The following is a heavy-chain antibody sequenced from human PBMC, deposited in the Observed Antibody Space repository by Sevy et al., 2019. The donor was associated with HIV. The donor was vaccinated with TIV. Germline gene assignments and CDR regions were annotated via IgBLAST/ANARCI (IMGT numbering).Heavy chain of an antibody. D-gene: IGHD3-3*01. V-gene: IGHV4-34*01. CDR3: ARGPAARDFWSGYSHRWFDP. Sequence: SETLSLTCAVFGGSFSGYYRSFIRQPPGKGLEWIGEINHSGNTNYNPSLKSRITISVDTSKNQLSLTLRYVTAADTAVYYCARGPAARDFWSGYSHRWFDPWGQGTLVTVSS. J-gene: IGHJ5*02. CDR1: GGSFSGYY. CDR2: INHSGNT.